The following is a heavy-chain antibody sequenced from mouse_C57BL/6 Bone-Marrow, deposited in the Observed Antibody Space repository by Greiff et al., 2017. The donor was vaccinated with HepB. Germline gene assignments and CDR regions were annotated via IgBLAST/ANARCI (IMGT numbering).Heavy chain of an antibody. CDR3: AHYDGYFYAMDY. CDR2: IHPNSGST. CDR1: GYTFTSYW. J-gene: IGHJ4*01. D-gene: IGHD2-3*01. V-gene: IGHV1-64*01. Sequence: VQLQQPGAELVKPGASVKLSCKASGYTFTSYWMHWVKQRPGQGLEWIGMIHPNSGSTNYNEKFKSKATLTVDKSSSTAYMQLSSLTSEDSAVYYCAHYDGYFYAMDYWGQGTSVTVSS.